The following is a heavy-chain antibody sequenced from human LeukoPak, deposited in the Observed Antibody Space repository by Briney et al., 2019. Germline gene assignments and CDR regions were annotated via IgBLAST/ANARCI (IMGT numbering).Heavy chain of an antibody. CDR1: GFTFSSYG. Sequence: GGSLRLSCGASGFTFSSYGMNWVRQAPGKGLEWVSYIDISSRTIYYADSVKGRFTISRDNAKNSLYLQMNSLRAEDTAVYYCARGVDTAMALDYWGQGTLVTVSS. CDR3: ARGVDTAMALDY. CDR2: IDISSRTI. D-gene: IGHD5-18*01. J-gene: IGHJ4*02. V-gene: IGHV3-48*01.